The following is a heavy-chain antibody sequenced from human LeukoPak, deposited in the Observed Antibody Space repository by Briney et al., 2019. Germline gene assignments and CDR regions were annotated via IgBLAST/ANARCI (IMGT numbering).Heavy chain of an antibody. CDR1: GGAISSGSYY. CDR2: MHSSGSA. J-gene: IGHJ3*02. D-gene: IGHD3-22*01. Sequence: SETLSLTCTVSGGAISSGSYYWSWIRQPAGQGLEWFGRMHSSGSATYNPSLKSRLTISVDPSKNQFSLKLSSVTAADTAVYYCARGYNYYDRSGYYAFDIWGQGTMVTVSS. CDR3: ARGYNYYDRSGYYAFDI. V-gene: IGHV4-61*02.